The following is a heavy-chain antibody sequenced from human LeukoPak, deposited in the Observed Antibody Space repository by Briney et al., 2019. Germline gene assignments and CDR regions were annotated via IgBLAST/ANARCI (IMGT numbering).Heavy chain of an antibody. V-gene: IGHV5-51*01. CDR2: IYPGDSET. CDR3: ARRYYYDSSGYYYRDAFDI. J-gene: IGHJ3*02. D-gene: IGHD3-22*01. Sequence: GESLKISCKGSGYIFTTYWIAWVRQMPGKGLEWVGIIYPGDSETRYGPPFQGQVTISADKSTSTAYLQWSSLKASDTAMYYCARRYYYDSSGYYYRDAFDIWGQGTMVTVSS. CDR1: GYIFTTYW.